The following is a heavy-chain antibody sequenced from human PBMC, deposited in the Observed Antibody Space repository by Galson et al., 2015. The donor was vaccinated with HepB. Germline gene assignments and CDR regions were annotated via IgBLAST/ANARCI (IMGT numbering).Heavy chain of an antibody. D-gene: IGHD4-17*01. J-gene: IGHJ4*02. CDR1: GFTFSSYG. Sequence: SLRLSCAASGFTFSSYGMHWVRQAPGKGLEWVAFIRYDGSNKYYADSVKGRFTISRDNSKNTLYLQMNSLRAGDTAVYYCAKDESTGDPADYWGQGTPVTVSS. CDR3: AKDESTGDPADY. V-gene: IGHV3-30*02. CDR2: IRYDGSNK.